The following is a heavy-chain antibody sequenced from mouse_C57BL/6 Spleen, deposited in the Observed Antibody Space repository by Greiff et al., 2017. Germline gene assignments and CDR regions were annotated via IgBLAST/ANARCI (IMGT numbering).Heavy chain of an antibody. V-gene: IGHV5-12*01. CDR3: ARRGFITTVVAGAMDY. J-gene: IGHJ4*01. CDR1: GFTFSDYY. Sequence: EVQLVESGGGLVQPGGSLKLSCAASGFTFSDYYMYWVRQTPEKRLEWVAYISNGGGSTYYPDTVKGRFTISRDNAKNTLYLQMSRLKSEDTAMYYCARRGFITTVVAGAMDYWGQGTSVTVSS. CDR2: ISNGGGST. D-gene: IGHD1-1*01.